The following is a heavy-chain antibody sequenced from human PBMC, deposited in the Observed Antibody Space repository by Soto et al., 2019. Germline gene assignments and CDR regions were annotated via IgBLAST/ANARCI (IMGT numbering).Heavy chain of an antibody. J-gene: IGHJ6*02. Sequence: QVQLVQSGAEVKKPGSSVKVSCKASGGTFSSYAISWVRQAPGQGLEWMGGIIPIFGTANYAQKFQGRVTMTADESTSTTYMELSSLRSEDSAVYYCARGYCSSTSCLYYYYYGMDVWGQGTTVTVSS. D-gene: IGHD2-2*01. CDR2: IIPIFGTA. CDR3: ARGYCSSTSCLYYYYYGMDV. V-gene: IGHV1-69*01. CDR1: GGTFSSYA.